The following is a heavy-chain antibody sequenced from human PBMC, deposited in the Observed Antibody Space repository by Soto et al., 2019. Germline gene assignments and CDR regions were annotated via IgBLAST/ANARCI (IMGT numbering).Heavy chain of an antibody. J-gene: IGHJ4*02. CDR1: GYTFTSYA. Sequence: QVQLVQSGAEVKKPGASVKVSCKASGYTFTSYAMHWVRQAPGQRLEWMGWINAGNGNTKYSQKFQGRVTITRDTSASTAYIEVGSLGSEDTAVLYCPRNLMDCDFLSGCYMAYYFDYWGQGTLVTVSS. CDR2: INAGNGNT. V-gene: IGHV1-3*01. CDR3: PRNLMDCDFLSGCYMAYYFDY. D-gene: IGHD3-3*01.